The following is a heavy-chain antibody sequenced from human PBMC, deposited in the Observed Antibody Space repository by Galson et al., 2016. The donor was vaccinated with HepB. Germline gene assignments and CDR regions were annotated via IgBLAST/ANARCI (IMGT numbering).Heavy chain of an antibody. CDR2: ISYDGSDK. Sequence: SLRLSCAASGFTFSRYGMHWVRLTPDKGLEWVAIISYDGSDKFYADSVKGRFTISRDNSKNMVYLQMKSLRVEDTAVYYCAREGGSLYYFDYWGQGTLVTVSS. CDR3: AREGGSLYYFDY. CDR1: GFTFSRYG. V-gene: IGHV3-30*19. D-gene: IGHD1-26*01. J-gene: IGHJ4*02.